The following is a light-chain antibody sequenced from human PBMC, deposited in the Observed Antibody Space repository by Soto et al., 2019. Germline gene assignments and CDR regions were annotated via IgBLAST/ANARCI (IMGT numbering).Light chain of an antibody. V-gene: IGLV2-8*01. CDR3: NSYAGSNDGV. CDR1: SSDVGGYNY. CDR2: EVS. J-gene: IGLJ3*02. Sequence: QSALTQPPSASGSPGQSVTISCTGTSSDVGGYNYVSWYQQHPGKAPKLMIYEVSERPSGVPDRFSGSKSGNTASLTVSGLQAEDEADYYCNSYAGSNDGVFGGGTKLTVL.